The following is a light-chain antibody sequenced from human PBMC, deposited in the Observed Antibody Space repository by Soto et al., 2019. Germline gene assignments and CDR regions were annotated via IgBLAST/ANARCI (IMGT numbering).Light chain of an antibody. CDR2: GNS. J-gene: IGLJ2*01. CDR1: SSNIGAGYD. Sequence: QSVLTQPPSVSGAPGQRVTISCTGSSSNIGAGYDVHWYQQLPGTAPKLLIYGNSNRPSGVPDRFSGSKSGTSASLAITGLQAEDEADYYCQSYDSRLSGPLVFGGGTKLTVL. CDR3: QSYDSRLSGPLV. V-gene: IGLV1-40*01.